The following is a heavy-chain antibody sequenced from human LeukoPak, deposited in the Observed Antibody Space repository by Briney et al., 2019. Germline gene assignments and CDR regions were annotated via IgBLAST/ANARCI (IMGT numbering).Heavy chain of an antibody. V-gene: IGHV4-38-2*02. CDR1: GYAISSGYY. Sequence: SETLSLTCTVSGYAISSGYYWSWIRQPPGKGLEWIGYIYHSGSTYYNPSLKSRVTISVDRSKNQFSLKLSSVTAADTAVYYCATNIAAYYYDSSGVFDYWGQGTLVTVSS. J-gene: IGHJ4*02. CDR2: IYHSGST. CDR3: ATNIAAYYYDSSGVFDY. D-gene: IGHD3-22*01.